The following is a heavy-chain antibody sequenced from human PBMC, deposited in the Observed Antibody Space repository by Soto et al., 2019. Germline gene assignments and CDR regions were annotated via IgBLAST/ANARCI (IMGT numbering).Heavy chain of an antibody. D-gene: IGHD5-12*01. Sequence: GGSLRLSCAASGVTFSSYAMSWVRQAPGKGLEWVSAISGSGGTTYYADSVKGRFTISRDNSKNTLYLQMNSLRAEDTAVYYCAKDGVRGYDSAYWGQGTLVTVSS. J-gene: IGHJ4*02. CDR1: GVTFSSYA. CDR2: ISGSGGTT. CDR3: AKDGVRGYDSAY. V-gene: IGHV3-23*01.